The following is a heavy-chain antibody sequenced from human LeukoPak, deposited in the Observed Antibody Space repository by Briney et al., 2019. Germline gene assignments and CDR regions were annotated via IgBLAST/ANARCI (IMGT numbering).Heavy chain of an antibody. CDR3: AKAASGNWNDVSDY. D-gene: IGHD1-20*01. Sequence: GGSLRLSCAASGFTFSTYAMSWVRQAPGKGLEWVSAISGRGVSTSYADSVRGRFTISRDNSKKTLYLQMNSLRAEDTAVYYCAKAASGNWNDVSDYWDQGTLVTVSS. CDR2: ISGRGVST. J-gene: IGHJ4*02. CDR1: GFTFSTYA. V-gene: IGHV3-23*01.